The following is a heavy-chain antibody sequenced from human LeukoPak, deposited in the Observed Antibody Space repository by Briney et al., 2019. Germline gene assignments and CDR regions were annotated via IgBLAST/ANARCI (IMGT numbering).Heavy chain of an antibody. V-gene: IGHV3-66*01. CDR3: ARAYCGGDCYPRPYYYYGMDV. Sequence: PGGSLRLSCAASGFTVSSNYMSWVRQAPGKGLEWVSVIYSGGSTYYADSVKGRFTISRDNSKNTLYLQMNSLRAEDTAVYYCARAYCGGDCYPRPYYYYGMDVWGQGTTVTVSS. CDR2: IYSGGST. CDR1: GFTVSSNY. J-gene: IGHJ6*02. D-gene: IGHD2-21*02.